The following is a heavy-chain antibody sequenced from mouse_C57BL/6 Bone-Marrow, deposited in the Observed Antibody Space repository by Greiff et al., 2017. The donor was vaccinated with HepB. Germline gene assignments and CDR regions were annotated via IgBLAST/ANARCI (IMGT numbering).Heavy chain of an antibody. CDR2: INPSNGGT. V-gene: IGHV1-53*01. D-gene: IGHD2-3*01. Sequence: VKLQESGTELVKPGASVKLSCKASGYTFTSYWMHWVKQRPGQGLEWIGNINPSNGGTNYNEKFKSKATLTVDKSSSTAYMQLSSLTSEDSAVYYCARWGWLLRWDYWGQGTTLTVSS. CDR1: GYTFTSYW. CDR3: ARWGWLLRWDY. J-gene: IGHJ2*01.